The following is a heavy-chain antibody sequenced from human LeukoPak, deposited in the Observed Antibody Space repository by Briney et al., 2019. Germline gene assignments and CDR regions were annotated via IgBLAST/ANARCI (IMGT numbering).Heavy chain of an antibody. CDR3: GRGVNNWNVDVFDI. Sequence: PGGSLRLSCAASGFTFSSYSMNWVRQAPGKGLEWVSSISSSSSTIYYADSVKGRFTISRDNAKNSLYLQMNSLRAEDTAVYYCGRGVNNWNVDVFDIWGQGTMVTVSS. D-gene: IGHD1-20*01. CDR2: ISSSSSTI. J-gene: IGHJ3*02. CDR1: GFTFSSYS. V-gene: IGHV3-48*01.